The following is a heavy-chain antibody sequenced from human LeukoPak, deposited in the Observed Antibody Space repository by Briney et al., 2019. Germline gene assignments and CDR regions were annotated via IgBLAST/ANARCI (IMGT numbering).Heavy chain of an antibody. CDR2: INPNSGGT. J-gene: IGHJ4*02. CDR3: ASSIAVAGTGFDY. Sequence: ASVTVSCKASGYTFTGYYTHWVRQAPGQGLEWMGWINPNSGGTNYAQKFQGRVTMARDTSISTAYMELSRLRSDDTAVYYCASSIAVAGTGFDYWGQGTLVTVSS. CDR1: GYTFTGYY. V-gene: IGHV1-2*02. D-gene: IGHD6-19*01.